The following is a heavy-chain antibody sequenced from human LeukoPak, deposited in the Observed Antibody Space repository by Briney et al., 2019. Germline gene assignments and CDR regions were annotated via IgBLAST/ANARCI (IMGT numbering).Heavy chain of an antibody. CDR2: ISAYNGNT. CDR3: ARDQDDIVVVPAALPFDY. Sequence: GASVTVSFTASVYTFTIYGISWVRQAPGQGLEWMGWISAYNGNTNYAQKLQGRVTMTTDTSTSTAYMELRSLRSDDTAVYYCARDQDDIVVVPAALPFDYWGQGTLVTVSS. V-gene: IGHV1-18*01. D-gene: IGHD2-2*01. CDR1: VYTFTIYG. J-gene: IGHJ4*02.